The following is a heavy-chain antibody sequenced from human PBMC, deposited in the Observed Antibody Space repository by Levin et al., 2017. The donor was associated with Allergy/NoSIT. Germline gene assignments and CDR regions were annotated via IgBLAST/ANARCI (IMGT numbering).Heavy chain of an antibody. CDR1: GFTFSSYA. CDR2: ISGSGGST. D-gene: IGHD2-15*01. J-gene: IGHJ4*02. Sequence: GESLKISCAASGFTFSSYAMSWVRQAPGKGLEWVSAISGSGGSTYYADSVKGRFTISRDNSKNTLYLQMNSLRAEDTAVYYCAKGLSASCYSAVDYGGQGTLVPVSS. CDR3: AKGLSASCYSAVDY. V-gene: IGHV3-23*01.